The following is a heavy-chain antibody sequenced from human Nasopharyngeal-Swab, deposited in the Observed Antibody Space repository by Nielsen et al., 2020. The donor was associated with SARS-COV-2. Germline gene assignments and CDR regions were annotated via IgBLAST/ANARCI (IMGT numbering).Heavy chain of an antibody. V-gene: IGHV1-69*02. J-gene: IGHJ6*02. D-gene: IGHD3-10*01. CDR3: ARMEFYYGSAGFTSPHYYYAMDV. Sequence: WVRQAPGQGLEWMGRIIPILDITNYAQKFQGRVTITADKSTYTAYMELSSLRSEDTAIYYCARMEFYYGSAGFTSPHYYYAMDVWGQGTTVTRLL. CDR2: IIPILDIT.